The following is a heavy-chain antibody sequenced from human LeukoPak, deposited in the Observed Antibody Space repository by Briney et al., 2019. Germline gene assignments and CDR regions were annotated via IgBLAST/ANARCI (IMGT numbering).Heavy chain of an antibody. CDR1: GYTFTGYY. J-gene: IGHJ4*02. D-gene: IGHD1-1*01. V-gene: IGHV1-2*02. CDR3: ARDLNDVPTGYFVY. CDR2: INPNSGGT. Sequence: ASVKVSCKASGYTFTGYYMHWVRQAPGQGLEWMGWINPNSGGTNYAQKFQGRVTMTRDTSISTAYMELSRLRSDDTAVYYCARDLNDVPTGYFVYWGQETLVTVSS.